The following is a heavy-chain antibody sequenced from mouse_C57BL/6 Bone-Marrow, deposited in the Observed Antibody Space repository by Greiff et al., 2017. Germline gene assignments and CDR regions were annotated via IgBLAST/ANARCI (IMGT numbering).Heavy chain of an antibody. CDR1: GYTFTSYW. D-gene: IGHD1-1*01. J-gene: IGHJ3*01. V-gene: IGHV1-81*01. CDR2: IYPRSGNT. Sequence: QVQLQQPGAELVKPGASVKLSCKASGYTFTSYWMHWVKQRTGQGLEWIGEIYPRSGNTYYNEKFKGKATLTADKSSSTAYMELRSLTSEDSAVYFCARSLLLAYWGQGTLVTVSA. CDR3: ARSLLLAY.